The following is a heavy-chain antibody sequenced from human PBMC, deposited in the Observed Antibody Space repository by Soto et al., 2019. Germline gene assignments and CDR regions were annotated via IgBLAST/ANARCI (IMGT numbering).Heavy chain of an antibody. CDR2: IDHDGPT. CDR1: GFTFSKYW. J-gene: IGHJ4*02. Sequence: EVQLVESGGGLVQPGGSLRLSCAGSGFTFSKYWMHWVRQAPGKALEWVSRIDHDGPTDYADSVRGRFTISRDNAENTLYLQMNSLSPEDTAVYYCVRDSHGDYRGQGNLVTVSS. CDR3: VRDSHGDY. V-gene: IGHV3-74*01.